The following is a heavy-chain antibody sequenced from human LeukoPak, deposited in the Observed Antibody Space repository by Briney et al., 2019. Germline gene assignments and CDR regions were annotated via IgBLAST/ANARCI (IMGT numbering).Heavy chain of an antibody. CDR2: TSYDGSNK. CDR3: ARPDHHNNGGYYFLYMDV. J-gene: IGHJ6*03. Sequence: GGSLRLSCAASGFTFYAYAMHWVRQAPGKGLEWVADTSYDGSNKYYADSVKGRFTISRDNSKSMLYLQMNSLKPEDTAVYYCARPDHHNNGGYYFLYMDVWGKGTTVTVS. D-gene: IGHD1-26*01. CDR1: GFTFYAYA. V-gene: IGHV3-30*01.